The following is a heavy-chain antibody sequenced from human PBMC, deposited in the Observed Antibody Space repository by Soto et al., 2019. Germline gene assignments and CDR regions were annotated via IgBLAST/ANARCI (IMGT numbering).Heavy chain of an antibody. CDR3: ARGGPDILTGSQGWFDP. J-gene: IGHJ5*02. Sequence: GGSLRLSCIASGFTFSDYYMSWIRQAPGKGLEWVPYISSSGSTIYYADSVKGRFTISRDNAKNSLYLQMNSLRAEDTAVYYCARGGPDILTGSQGWFDPWGQGTLVTVSA. D-gene: IGHD3-9*01. CDR2: ISSSGSTI. V-gene: IGHV3-11*01. CDR1: GFTFSDYY.